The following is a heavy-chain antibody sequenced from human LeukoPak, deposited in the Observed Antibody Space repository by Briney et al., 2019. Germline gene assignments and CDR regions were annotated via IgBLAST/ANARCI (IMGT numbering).Heavy chain of an antibody. V-gene: IGHV3-30*18. CDR3: AKEAYRYGYFDY. Sequence: GGSLRLSCAASGFTFSTYGIHWVRQAPGKGLEWVAVISSDGSYKYYADSVKGRFTISRDNSKYTLYLQMNSLRAEDTAVYYCAKEAYRYGYFDYWGQGTLVTVSS. J-gene: IGHJ4*02. D-gene: IGHD5-18*01. CDR2: ISSDGSYK. CDR1: GFTFSTYG.